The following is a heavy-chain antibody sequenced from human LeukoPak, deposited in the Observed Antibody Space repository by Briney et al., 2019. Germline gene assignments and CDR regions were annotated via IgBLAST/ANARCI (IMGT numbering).Heavy chain of an antibody. CDR2: INSDGSST. J-gene: IGHJ5*02. V-gene: IGHV3-74*01. D-gene: IGHD2-2*01. CDR3: ARAACSSTSCYYGSYFDP. CDR1: GFTFSRYW. Sequence: GGSLRLSCAASGFTFSRYWMHWVRQAPGKGLVWVSRINSDGSSTNYADSVKGRFTISRDNAKNTPYLQMNSLRAEDTAVYYCARAACSSTSCYYGSYFDPWGQGTLVTVSS.